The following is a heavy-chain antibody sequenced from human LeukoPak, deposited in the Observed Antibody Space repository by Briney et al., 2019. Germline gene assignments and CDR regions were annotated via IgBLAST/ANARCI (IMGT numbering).Heavy chain of an antibody. Sequence: ASVKVSCKASGYTFTGYYMHWVRQAPGQGLEWMGWINTNTGNPTYAQGFTGRFVFSLDTSVSTAYLQISSLKAEDTAVYYCARAVDTAMVTFDYWGQGTLVTVSS. D-gene: IGHD5-18*01. CDR2: INTNTGNP. CDR1: GYTFTGYY. CDR3: ARAVDTAMVTFDY. V-gene: IGHV7-4-1*02. J-gene: IGHJ4*02.